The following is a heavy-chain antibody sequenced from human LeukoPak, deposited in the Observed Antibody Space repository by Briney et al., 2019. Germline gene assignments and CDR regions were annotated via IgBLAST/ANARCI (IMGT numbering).Heavy chain of an antibody. V-gene: IGHV4-30-2*03. CDR2: IYHSGST. Sequence: PSQTLSLTCAVSGGSISSGGYSWSWIRQPPGKGLEWIGSIYHSGSTYYNPSLKSRVTISVDTSKNQFSLKLSSVTAADTAVYYCARAIEVGAMTPFDYWGQGTLVTVSS. D-gene: IGHD1-26*01. J-gene: IGHJ4*02. CDR3: ARAIEVGAMTPFDY. CDR1: GGSISSGGYS.